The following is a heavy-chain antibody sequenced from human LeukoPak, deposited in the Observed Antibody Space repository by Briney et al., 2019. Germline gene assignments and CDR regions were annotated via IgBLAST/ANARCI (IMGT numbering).Heavy chain of an antibody. D-gene: IGHD2-21*02. CDR1: GYTFTNYG. V-gene: IGHV1-18*01. CDR3: ARGAYCGGDCYQRSLDY. J-gene: IGHJ4*02. CDR2: ISAYNGNT. Sequence: GASVKVSCKASGYTFTNYGISWLRQAPGQGLEWMGWISAYNGNTNYAQKLQDRVTMTTDTSTSTAYMEVRSLRSDDTAVYYCARGAYCGGDCYQRSLDYWGQGALVTVSS.